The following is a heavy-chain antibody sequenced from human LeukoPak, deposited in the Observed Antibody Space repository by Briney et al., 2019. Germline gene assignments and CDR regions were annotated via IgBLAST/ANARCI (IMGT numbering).Heavy chain of an antibody. D-gene: IGHD5-24*01. CDR3: ARRGADGWVFFDY. Sequence: GGSLRLSCAAYGLTISTYVMNWVRQAPGRGLEWVSSVSESADRTFYADSVKGRFIISRDNSKNTLYLEMSSLRVEDTAVYYGARRGADGWVFFDYWGQGILVTVSS. V-gene: IGHV3-23*01. CDR2: VSESADRT. CDR1: GLTISTYV. J-gene: IGHJ4*02.